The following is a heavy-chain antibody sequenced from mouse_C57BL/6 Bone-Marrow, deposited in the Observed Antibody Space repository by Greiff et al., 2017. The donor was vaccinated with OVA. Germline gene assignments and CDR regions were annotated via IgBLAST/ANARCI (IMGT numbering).Heavy chain of an antibody. CDR1: GYTFTDYN. CDR3: ARPHDYYGSSFYYAMDY. V-gene: IGHV1-22*01. J-gene: IGHJ4*01. D-gene: IGHD1-1*01. Sequence: VQLQQSGPELVKPGASVKMSCKASGYTFTDYNMHWVKQSHGKSLEWIGYINPNNGGTSYNQKFKGKATLTVNKSSSTAYMELRSLTSEDSAVYYCARPHDYYGSSFYYAMDYWGQGTSVTVSS. CDR2: INPNNGGT.